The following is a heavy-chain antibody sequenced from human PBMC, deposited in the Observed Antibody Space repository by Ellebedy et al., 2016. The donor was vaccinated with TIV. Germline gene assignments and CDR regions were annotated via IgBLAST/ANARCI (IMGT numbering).Heavy chain of an antibody. V-gene: IGHV4-59*08. J-gene: IGHJ6*02. D-gene: IGHD1-1*01. Sequence: SETLSLXXTVSGGSISSYYWSWIRQPPGKGLEWIGYIYYSGSTNYNPSLKSRVTISVDTSKNQFSLKLSSVTAADTAVYYCARQRREYGPWNRGDYYYGMDVWGQGTTVTVSS. CDR2: IYYSGST. CDR1: GGSISSYY. CDR3: ARQRREYGPWNRGDYYYGMDV.